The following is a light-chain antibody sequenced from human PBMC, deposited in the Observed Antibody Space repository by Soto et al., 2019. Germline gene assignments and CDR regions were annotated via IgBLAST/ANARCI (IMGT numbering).Light chain of an antibody. V-gene: IGKV4-1*01. CDR1: PTVLYSSNNKNA. Sequence: DIVMTQSPDSLAVSLGERATIHCKASPTVLYSSNNKNALAWFQQKPGQPPKLIIYWASTRYSAVHDRSGGVWSGTDFTSAISSLKAEDAAVYYCQQYLGILTCGGGTKVEIK. CDR2: WAS. J-gene: IGKJ4*01. CDR3: QQYLGILT.